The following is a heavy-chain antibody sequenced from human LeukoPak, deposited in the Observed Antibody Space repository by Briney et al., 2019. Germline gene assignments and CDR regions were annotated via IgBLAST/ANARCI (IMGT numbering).Heavy chain of an antibody. CDR3: ARSDSSGTARGIQY. CDR1: GYSFASYW. CDR2: IDPGDSDA. Sequence: GESLKISCKGSGYSFASYWIGWVRQMPGKGLEWMGIIDPGDSDARYSPSFQGQVTISADTSISTAYLQWSSLKASDTAMYYCARSDSSGTARGIQYWGQGTLVTVSS. D-gene: IGHD3-22*01. J-gene: IGHJ1*01. V-gene: IGHV5-51*01.